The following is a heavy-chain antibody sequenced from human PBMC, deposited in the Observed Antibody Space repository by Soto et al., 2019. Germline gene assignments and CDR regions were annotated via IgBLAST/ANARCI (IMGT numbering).Heavy chain of an antibody. CDR3: ARSYYDATGFAVAP. CDR2: IYYGGST. J-gene: IGHJ5*02. CDR1: GGSISSGDYS. Sequence: SETLSLTCAVSGGSISSGDYSWNWIQQPPGKGLEWIGYIYYGGSTYYNPSLQSRVTMSVDRSRNQFSLKLNSVTAADTAVYYCARSYYDATGFAVAPWGQGTLVTVSS. V-gene: IGHV4-30-2*01. D-gene: IGHD3-22*01.